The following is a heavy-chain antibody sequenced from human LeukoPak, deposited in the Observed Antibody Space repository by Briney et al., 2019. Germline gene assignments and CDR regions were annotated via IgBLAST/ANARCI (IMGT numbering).Heavy chain of an antibody. V-gene: IGHV5-51*01. CDR2: IYPGDSDT. D-gene: IGHD3-3*01. J-gene: IGHJ6*03. CDR1: GYSFTSYW. CDR3: ARRSQFWSGYYYYYYMDV. Sequence: GESLKISCKGSGYSFTSYWISWVRQMPGKGLEWMGIIYPGDSDTRYSPSFQGQVTISADKSISTAYLQWSSLKASDTAMYYCARRSQFWSGYYYYYYMDVWGKGTTVTVSS.